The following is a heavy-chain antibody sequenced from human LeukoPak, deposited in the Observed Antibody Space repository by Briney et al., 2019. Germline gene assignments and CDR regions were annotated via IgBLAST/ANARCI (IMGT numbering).Heavy chain of an antibody. CDR2: ISGGST. V-gene: IGHV3-38-3*01. J-gene: IGHJ6*03. CDR1: GFTVSSNE. Sequence: GGSLRLSCAASGFTVSSNEMSWVRQAPGKGLEWVSSISGGSTYYADSRKGRFTISRDNAKNSLYLQMNSLRAEDTAVYYCARDSPPPGLVLWFGEYYMDVWGKGTTITVSS. D-gene: IGHD3-10*01. CDR3: ARDSPPPGLVLWFGEYYMDV.